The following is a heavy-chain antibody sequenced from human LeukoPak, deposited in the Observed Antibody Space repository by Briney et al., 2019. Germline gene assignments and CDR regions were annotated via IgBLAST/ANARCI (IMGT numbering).Heavy chain of an antibody. CDR1: GGTFSSYA. Sequence: ASVKVSCKASGGTFSSYAISWVRQAPGQGLEWMGRIIPIFGIANYAQKFQGRVTITADKSTSTAYMALSSLRSEDTAVYYCAGGVNDAFDIWGQGTMVTVSS. V-gene: IGHV1-69*04. CDR3: AGGVNDAFDI. CDR2: IIPIFGIA. J-gene: IGHJ3*02.